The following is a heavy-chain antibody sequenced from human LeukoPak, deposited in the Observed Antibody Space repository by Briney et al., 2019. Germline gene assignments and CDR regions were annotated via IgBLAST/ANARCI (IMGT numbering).Heavy chain of an antibody. CDR3: AKGRVCSGGSCYSEDYYYYYMDV. CDR1: GFTVSSNY. V-gene: IGHV3-53*01. D-gene: IGHD2-15*01. J-gene: IGHJ6*03. CDR2: IYSAGST. Sequence: GGSLRLSCAASGFTVSSNYMSWVRQAPGKGLEWVSVIYSAGSTYYADSVKGRFTISRDNSKNTLYLQMNSLRAEDTAVYYCAKGRVCSGGSCYSEDYYYYYMDVWGKGTTVTVSS.